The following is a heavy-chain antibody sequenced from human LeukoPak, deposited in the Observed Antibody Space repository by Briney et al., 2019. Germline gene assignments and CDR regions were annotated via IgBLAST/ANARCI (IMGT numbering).Heavy chain of an antibody. D-gene: IGHD3-10*01. Sequence: GESLKISCKGSGYNFTNYWINWVRQMPGKGLEWMEMLDPSDSYTNYSPSFQGHVSISSDKSISTASLQWSSLKASDTAMYYCARQGSGSGPGGAFDIWGQGTMVTVSS. CDR1: GYNFTNYW. CDR2: LDPSDSYT. CDR3: ARQGSGSGPGGAFDI. J-gene: IGHJ3*02. V-gene: IGHV5-10-1*01.